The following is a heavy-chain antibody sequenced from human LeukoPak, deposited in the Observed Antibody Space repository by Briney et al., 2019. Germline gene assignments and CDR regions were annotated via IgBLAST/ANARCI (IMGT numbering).Heavy chain of an antibody. CDR1: GFTFSDYY. Sequence: GGSLRLSCAASGFTFSDYYMSWIRQAPGKGLEWVSVIYSGGSTYYADSVKGRFTISRDNSKNTLYLQMNSLRAEDTAVYYCASDYYYDSSGYVRDYWGQGTLVTVSS. CDR2: IYSGGST. J-gene: IGHJ4*02. D-gene: IGHD3-22*01. CDR3: ASDYYYDSSGYVRDY. V-gene: IGHV3-66*01.